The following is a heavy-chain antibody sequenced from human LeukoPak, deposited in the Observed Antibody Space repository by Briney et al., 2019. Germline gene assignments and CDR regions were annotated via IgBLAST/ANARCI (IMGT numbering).Heavy chain of an antibody. CDR3: ARGPYIGSYLTSGYFDN. CDR1: GFTFTSYS. V-gene: IGHV3-23*01. CDR2: ISGGGGST. J-gene: IGHJ4*02. D-gene: IGHD3-10*01. Sequence: GGSLRLSCAASGFTFTSYSMNWVRQAPGKGLEWVSTISGGGGSTYYADSVKGRFTISRDNSKNTLYLQVNSLRAEDTAVYYCARGPYIGSYLTSGYFDNWGQGTLVTVSS.